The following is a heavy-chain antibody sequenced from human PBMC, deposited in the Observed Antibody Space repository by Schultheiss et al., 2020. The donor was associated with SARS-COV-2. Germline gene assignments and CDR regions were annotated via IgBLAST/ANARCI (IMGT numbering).Heavy chain of an antibody. CDR3: ARVVGYGNNAGEVGYAMDD. V-gene: IGHV3-23*01. Sequence: GGSLRLSCAASGFAFRYFGMTWVRQIAGKGLEWVSTISAGGENTHYADSVRGRFTISRDNAKKSLYLQMNSLRDEDTAVYYCARVVGYGNNAGEVGYAMDDWGQGTTVTVSS. J-gene: IGHJ6*02. CDR1: GFAFRYFG. CDR2: ISAGGENT. D-gene: IGHD1/OR15-1a*01.